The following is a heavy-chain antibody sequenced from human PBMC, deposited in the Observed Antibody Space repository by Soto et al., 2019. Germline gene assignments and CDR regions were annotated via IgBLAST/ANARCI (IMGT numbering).Heavy chain of an antibody. J-gene: IGHJ4*02. CDR2: ISYDGSNK. V-gene: IGHV3-30*18. CDR1: GFTFSSYG. D-gene: IGHD3-22*01. CDR3: AKESYYDSSGYYSDYFDY. Sequence: QVQLVESGGGVVQPGRSLRLSCAASGFTFSSYGMHWVRQAPGKGLEWVAVISYDGSNKYYADSVKGRFTISRDNSKNTLYLQMNSLRAEDTAVYYCAKESYYDSSGYYSDYFDYWGQGTLVTVSS.